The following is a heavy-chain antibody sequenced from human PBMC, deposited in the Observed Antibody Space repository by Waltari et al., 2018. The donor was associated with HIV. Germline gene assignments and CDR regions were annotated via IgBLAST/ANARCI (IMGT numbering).Heavy chain of an antibody. V-gene: IGHV1-46*03. CDR2: INPSGGST. CDR1: GYTFTSYY. CDR3: GRSKYSSGWYRGFFDL. D-gene: IGHD6-19*01. J-gene: IGHJ2*01. Sequence: QVQLVQSGAEVKKPGASVKVSCKASGYTFTSYYIHWVRQAPGQGLEWMGIINPSGGSTTYAQRFQGRVSMTRDTSTSTVYMELSSLRSEDTAMYYCGRSKYSSGWYRGFFDLWGRGTLVIVSS.